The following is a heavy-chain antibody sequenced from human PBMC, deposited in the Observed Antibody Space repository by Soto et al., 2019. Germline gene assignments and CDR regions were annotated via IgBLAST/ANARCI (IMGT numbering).Heavy chain of an antibody. CDR3: AADRYYGSGSYLGPDYYYYVMDV. Sequence: ASVKVSCKASGFTFTSSAVQWVRQARGQRLEWIGWIVVGSGNTNYAQKFQERVTITRDMSTSTAYMELSSLRSEDTAVYYCAADRYYGSGSYLGPDYYYYVMDVWGQGTTVTVSS. V-gene: IGHV1-58*01. J-gene: IGHJ6*02. CDR2: IVVGSGNT. CDR1: GFTFTSSA. D-gene: IGHD3-10*01.